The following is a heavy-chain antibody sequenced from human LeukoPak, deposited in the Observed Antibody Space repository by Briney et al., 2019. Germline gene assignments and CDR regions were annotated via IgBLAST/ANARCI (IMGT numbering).Heavy chain of an antibody. J-gene: IGHJ4*02. CDR3: ARGVDYYDSSGYEYYFDY. CDR2: IYTSGST. CDR1: GGSISSGSYY. Sequence: SETLSLTCTVSGGSISSGSYYWSWIRQPAGKGLEWIRRIYTSGSTNYNPSLKSRVTISVDTSKNQFSLKLSSVTAADTAVYYCARGVDYYDSSGYEYYFDYWGQGTLVTVSS. D-gene: IGHD3-22*01. V-gene: IGHV4-61*02.